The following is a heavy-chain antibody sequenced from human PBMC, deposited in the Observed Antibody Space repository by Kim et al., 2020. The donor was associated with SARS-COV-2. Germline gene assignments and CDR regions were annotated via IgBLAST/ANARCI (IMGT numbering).Heavy chain of an antibody. CDR1: GFTFSSYA. Sequence: GGSLRLSCAASGFTFSSYAMTWVRQAPGKGLEWVSFISGSGDNTYYADSVKGRFTISRDNSKNTLYLQMNSLRAEDTAVYYCAKRRGFAQFYYGMDVWGQWTTVTVSS. V-gene: IGHV3-23*01. J-gene: IGHJ6*02. CDR2: ISGSGDNT. CDR3: AKRRGFAQFYYGMDV.